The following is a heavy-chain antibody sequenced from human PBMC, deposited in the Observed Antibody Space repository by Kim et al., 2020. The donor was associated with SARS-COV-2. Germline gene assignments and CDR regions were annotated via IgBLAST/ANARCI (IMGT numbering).Heavy chain of an antibody. V-gene: IGHV1-24*01. CDR1: GYTLIELS. CDR2: FVPEDGET. J-gene: IGHJ4*02. CDR3: ATDFWSGRGGVFDY. Sequence: ASVKVSCKVSGYTLIELSMHWVRQAPGKGLEWMGGFVPEDGETIYAQKFQGRVTMTEDLSTDTAYMELTSLRSEDSAVYYCATDFWSGRGGVFDYWGQGTLVTVSS. D-gene: IGHD3-3*01.